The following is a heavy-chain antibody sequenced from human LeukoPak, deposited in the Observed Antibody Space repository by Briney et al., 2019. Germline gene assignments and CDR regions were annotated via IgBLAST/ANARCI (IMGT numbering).Heavy chain of an antibody. Sequence: GGSLRLSCAASGFTFSDYEMNWVRLAPGKGREWVSYISVSGNIIYYADSVKGRFTISRDNAKNSLYLQMNSLRAEDTAVYYCARWDYWGQGILVTVSS. CDR3: ARWDY. V-gene: IGHV3-48*03. CDR1: GFTFSDYE. CDR2: ISVSGNII. J-gene: IGHJ4*02.